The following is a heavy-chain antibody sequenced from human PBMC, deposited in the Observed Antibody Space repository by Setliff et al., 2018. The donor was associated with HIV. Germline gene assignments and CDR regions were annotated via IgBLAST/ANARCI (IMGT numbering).Heavy chain of an antibody. CDR2: INTGNGNT. V-gene: IGHV1-3*04. D-gene: IGHD5-18*01. J-gene: IGHJ6*02. CDR1: GYTFTSHT. CDR3: AREGRGGQLWSFGYYGMDV. Sequence: VASVKVSCKASGYTFTSHTIHWVRQAPGQGLEWMGWINTGNGNTKYSQKFQDRVTITRDTSASTAYMELSSLRSEDTAVYYCAREGRGGQLWSFGYYGMDVWGQGTTVTVSS.